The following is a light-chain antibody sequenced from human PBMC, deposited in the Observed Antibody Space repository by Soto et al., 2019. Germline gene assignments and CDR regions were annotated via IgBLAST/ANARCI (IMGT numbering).Light chain of an antibody. J-gene: IGLJ1*01. V-gene: IGLV1-47*01. CDR3: ASWDDSLSGYV. Sequence: QSVLTQPPSASGNPGQRLTISCSGSTSNILSNYVYWYRQFPGTAPRLLISMNDQRPSGVSDRFSGSKSGTSASLAISGLRSEDEADYYCASWDDSLSGYVFGTGTKVTVL. CDR2: MND. CDR1: TSNILSNY.